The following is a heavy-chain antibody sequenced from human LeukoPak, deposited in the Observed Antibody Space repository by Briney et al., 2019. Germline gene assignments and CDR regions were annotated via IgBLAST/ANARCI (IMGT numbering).Heavy chain of an antibody. V-gene: IGHV4-38-2*01. Sequence: SETLSLTCVVSGYSISSGYYWGWIRQPPGRGLEWIGTMYYSGITYYNPSLKSRVTTSVDTSKNQFTLKVSSVTAADTAVYYCARSNWDSNVGIDYWGQGILVIVSS. D-gene: IGHD1-7*01. J-gene: IGHJ4*02. CDR2: MYYSGIT. CDR1: GYSISSGYY. CDR3: ARSNWDSNVGIDY.